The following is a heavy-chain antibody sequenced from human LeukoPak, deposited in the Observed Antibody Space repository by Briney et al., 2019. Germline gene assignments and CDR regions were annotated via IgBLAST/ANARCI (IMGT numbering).Heavy chain of an antibody. CDR3: ARVRGVIIPPNWFDP. V-gene: IGHV4-39*01. J-gene: IGHJ5*02. CDR2: IYYSGST. Sequence: PSETLSLTCTVSGGSISSYYWGWIRQPPGKGLEWIGSIYYSGSTYYNPSLKSRVTISVDTSKNQFSLKLSSVTAADTAVYYCARVRGVIIPPNWFDPWGQGTLVTVSS. D-gene: IGHD3-10*01. CDR1: GGSISSYY.